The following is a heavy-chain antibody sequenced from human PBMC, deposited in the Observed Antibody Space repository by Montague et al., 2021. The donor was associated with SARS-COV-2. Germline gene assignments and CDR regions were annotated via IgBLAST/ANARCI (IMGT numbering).Heavy chain of an antibody. CDR1: GFTVSTNY. CDR2: IYSDGTT. Sequence: SLRLSCAASGFTVSTNYMSWVRQAPGKGLEWVSVIYSDGTTYYADSVNGRFTISRDNSKNTLYLQMDSLRAEDTAVYCCARDSMAAAAWWYYGMDVWGQGTTVTVS. J-gene: IGHJ6*02. CDR3: ARDSMAAAAWWYYGMDV. V-gene: IGHV3-66*01. D-gene: IGHD6-25*01.